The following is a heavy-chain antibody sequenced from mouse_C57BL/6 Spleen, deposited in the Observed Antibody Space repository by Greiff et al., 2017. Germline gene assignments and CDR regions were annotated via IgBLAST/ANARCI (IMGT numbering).Heavy chain of an antibody. Sequence: VQLQQPGAELLKPGASVKMSCKASGYTFTSYWITWVKQRPGQGLEWIGDIYPGSGSTNYNEKFKSKATLTVDTTSSTAYMQLSSLTSEDSAVYYCAKIYYDYYYYDMDYWGQGTSVTVSS. J-gene: IGHJ4*01. D-gene: IGHD2-4*01. CDR2: IYPGSGST. CDR3: AKIYYDYYYYDMDY. V-gene: IGHV1-55*01. CDR1: GYTFTSYW.